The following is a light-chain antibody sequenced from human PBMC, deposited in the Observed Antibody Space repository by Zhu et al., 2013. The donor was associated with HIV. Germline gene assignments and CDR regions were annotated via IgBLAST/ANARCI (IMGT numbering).Light chain of an antibody. J-gene: IGKJ4*01. Sequence: EIVLTQSPGTLSLSPGERATLSCRASQTVSSNYLAWYQQKPGQAPRLLIYGASSRATGIPDRFSGSGSGTDFTLTISRLEPEDFAVYYCQQYGSSFLTFGGGTKVEIK. CDR3: QQYGSSFLT. CDR1: QTVSSNY. CDR2: GAS. V-gene: IGKV3-20*01.